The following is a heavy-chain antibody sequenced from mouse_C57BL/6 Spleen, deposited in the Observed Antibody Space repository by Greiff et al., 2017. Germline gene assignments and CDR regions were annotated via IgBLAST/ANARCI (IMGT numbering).Heavy chain of an antibody. Sequence: EVHLVESGGGLVKPGGSLKLSCAASGFTFSSYAMSWVRQTPEKRLEWVATISDGGSYTYYPDNVKGRFTISRDNAKNNLYLQMSHLKSEDTAMYYCAREYYYGSSRYYFDYWGQGTTLTVSS. CDR2: ISDGGSYT. CDR3: AREYYYGSSRYYFDY. D-gene: IGHD1-1*01. CDR1: GFTFSSYA. J-gene: IGHJ2*01. V-gene: IGHV5-4*01.